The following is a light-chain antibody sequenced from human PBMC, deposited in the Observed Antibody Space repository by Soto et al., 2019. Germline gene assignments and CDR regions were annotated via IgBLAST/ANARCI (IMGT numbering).Light chain of an antibody. J-gene: IGKJ3*01. CDR2: DAS. CDR3: QQRSNWPPFT. Sequence: EIVLTQSPATLSLSTGERATLSCRASQSVSSYLACYQQKPGQAPRLLIYDASNRATGIPARFSGSGSGTDFTLTISSLEPEDFAVYYCQQRSNWPPFTFGPGTKVDIK. V-gene: IGKV3-11*01. CDR1: QSVSSY.